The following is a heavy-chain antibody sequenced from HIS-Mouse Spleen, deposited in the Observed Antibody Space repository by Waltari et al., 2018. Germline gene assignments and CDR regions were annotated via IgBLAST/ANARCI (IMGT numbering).Heavy chain of an antibody. CDR2: NVVGSGNT. J-gene: IGHJ3*02. V-gene: IGHV1-58*02. D-gene: IGHD3-22*01. CDR1: GFTFTSSA. CDR3: AAEDYYDSSGYLGAFDI. Sequence: QMQLVQSGPEVKKPGTSVKVSCKASGFTFTSSAMQWLRRARGQRLEWIGWNVVGSGNTNYAQKFQERVTITRDMSTSTAYMELSSLRSEDTAVYYCAAEDYYDSSGYLGAFDIWGQGTMVTVSS.